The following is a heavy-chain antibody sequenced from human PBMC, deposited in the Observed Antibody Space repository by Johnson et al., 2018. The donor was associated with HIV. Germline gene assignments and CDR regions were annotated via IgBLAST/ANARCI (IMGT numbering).Heavy chain of an antibody. Sequence: VQLVESGGGVVQPGRSLRLSCAASGFTFSSYAMHWVRQAPGKGLEWVAVISYDGSNKYYADSVKGRFTISRDNAKNTLYLQMNSMRAEYTSVYYCARELSATPQALYIWGQGTMVTVSS. CDR1: GFTFSSYA. J-gene: IGHJ3*02. V-gene: IGHV3-30*04. CDR2: ISYDGSNK. CDR3: ARELSATPQALYI. D-gene: IGHD3-16*02.